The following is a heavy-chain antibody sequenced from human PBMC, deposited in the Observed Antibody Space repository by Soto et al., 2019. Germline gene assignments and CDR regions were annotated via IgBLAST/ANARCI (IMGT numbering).Heavy chain of an antibody. V-gene: IGHV4-39*01. D-gene: IGHD2-15*01. CDR2: MFYSGAT. CDR1: GVSISDISYC. J-gene: IGHJ5*02. CDR3: ARHKSGSDWLDP. Sequence: SETLSLTCTVSGVSISDISYCWGWIRQPPGKGLQWIGCMFYSGATYYNPSLKNRVTLSVDTSNNEFSLKLVSVTAPDTAVYYRARHKSGSDWLDPWGQGTLVTVSS.